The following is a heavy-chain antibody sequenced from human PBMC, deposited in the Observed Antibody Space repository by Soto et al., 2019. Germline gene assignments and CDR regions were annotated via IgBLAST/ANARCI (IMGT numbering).Heavy chain of an antibody. D-gene: IGHD4-17*01. CDR2: IYYSGST. CDR1: GGSISSYY. CDR3: ASTAYGDYVVY. V-gene: IGHV4-59*01. J-gene: IGHJ4*02. Sequence: PSETLSLTCTVSGGSISSYYLSWIRQPPGKGLEWIGYIYYSGSTNYNPSLKSRVTISVDTSKNQFSLKLSSVTAADTAVYYCASTAYGDYVVYWGQGTLVTVSS.